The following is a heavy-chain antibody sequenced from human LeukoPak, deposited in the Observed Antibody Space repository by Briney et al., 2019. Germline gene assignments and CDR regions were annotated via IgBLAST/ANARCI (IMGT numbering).Heavy chain of an antibody. J-gene: IGHJ3*02. CDR3: ARDLGSFYNVKAFDI. V-gene: IGHV3-23*01. CDR2: ISDSGGST. CDR1: GFTFSSYA. Sequence: GGSLRLSCAASGFTFSSYAMSWVRRAPGKGLEWVSSISDSGGSTHYADAVKGRFTISRDNSKKTLYLQMNSLRAEETAVYYCARDLGSFYNVKAFDIWGQGTLVTVSS. D-gene: IGHD3-10*01.